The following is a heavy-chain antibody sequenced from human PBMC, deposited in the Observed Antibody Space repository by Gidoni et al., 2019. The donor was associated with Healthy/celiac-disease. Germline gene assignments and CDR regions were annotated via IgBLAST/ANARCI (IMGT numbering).Heavy chain of an antibody. J-gene: IGHJ4*02. D-gene: IGHD2-21*02. CDR3: AKDLAVVVTATLFDY. CDR1: GFSFSSYA. CDR2: ISGSGGST. V-gene: IGHV3-23*01. Sequence: EVQLLESGGGLVQPGGSLRLSCAASGFSFSSYAMSWVRQAPGKGLEWVSAISGSGGSTYYADSVKGRFTISRDNSKNTLYLQMNSLRAEDTAVYYCAKDLAVVVTATLFDYWGQGTLVTVSS.